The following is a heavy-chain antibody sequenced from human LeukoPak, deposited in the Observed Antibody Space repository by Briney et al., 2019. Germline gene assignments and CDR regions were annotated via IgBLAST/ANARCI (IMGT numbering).Heavy chain of an antibody. D-gene: IGHD3-3*01. CDR2: IIPIFGTA. CDR3: ARSARWSKNWFDP. Sequence: GSSVKLSCKASGGAFTSYAISWVRLAPGQGIEWMGRIIPIFGTATYAQKSQGRVTITTEESTRTAYMELSSLRSEDTAVYYCARSARWSKNWFDPWGQGTLVTVSS. CDR1: GGAFTSYA. V-gene: IGHV1-69*05. J-gene: IGHJ5*02.